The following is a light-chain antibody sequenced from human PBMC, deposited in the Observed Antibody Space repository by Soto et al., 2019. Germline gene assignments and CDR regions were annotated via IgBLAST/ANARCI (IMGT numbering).Light chain of an antibody. Sequence: QSALTQPASVSGSPGQSITISCTGTSSDVGGYIFVSWYQHHPAKAPKLMIYDVSNRPSGVSNRFSGSKSGNTASLTISGLQAEDEAHYYCSSFTSSDTLVVFGGGTKLTVL. CDR2: DVS. CDR3: SSFTSSDTLVV. CDR1: SSDVGGYIF. V-gene: IGLV2-14*03. J-gene: IGLJ2*01.